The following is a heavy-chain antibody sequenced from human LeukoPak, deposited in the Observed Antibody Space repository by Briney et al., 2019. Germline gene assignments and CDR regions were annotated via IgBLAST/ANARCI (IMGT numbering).Heavy chain of an antibody. V-gene: IGHV4-39*07. Sequence: SETLSLTCTVSGGSISSSSYYWGWIRQPPGKGLEWIGSIYYSGSTYYNPSLKSRVTISVDTSKNQFSLKLSSVTAADTAVYYCARGGGATQKYYFDYWGQGTLATVSS. CDR3: ARGGGATQKYYFDY. CDR1: GGSISSSSYY. J-gene: IGHJ4*02. CDR2: IYYSGST. D-gene: IGHD1-26*01.